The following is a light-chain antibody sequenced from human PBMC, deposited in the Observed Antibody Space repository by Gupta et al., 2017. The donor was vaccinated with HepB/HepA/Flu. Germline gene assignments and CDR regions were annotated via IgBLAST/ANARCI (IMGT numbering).Light chain of an antibody. CDR2: QDT. CDR3: QAWDTSVV. J-gene: IGLJ2*01. V-gene: IGLV3-1*01. Sequence: SYELTQPPSVSVSPGQTASITCSGDKLGHKYLYWYQQKPGQSPVLVIYQDTKRPSGIPERFSGSNSGNTATLTISGTQAMDEANYYCQAWDTSVVFGGGTKLTVL. CDR1: KLGHKY.